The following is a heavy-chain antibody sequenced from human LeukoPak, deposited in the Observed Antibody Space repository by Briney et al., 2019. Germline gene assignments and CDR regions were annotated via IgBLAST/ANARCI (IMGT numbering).Heavy chain of an antibody. CDR2: IYPGDSDT. D-gene: IGHD4-17*01. V-gene: IGHV5-51*01. CDR3: ARVPSTVSHTVDY. CDR1: GYSFTSYW. J-gene: IGHJ4*02. Sequence: GESLKISCKCSGYSFTSYWIGWVRQMPGKGLEWMGIIYPGDSDTRYSPSFQGQVTISADKSISTAYLQWSSLKASDTAMYYCARVPSTVSHTVDYWGQGTLVTVSS.